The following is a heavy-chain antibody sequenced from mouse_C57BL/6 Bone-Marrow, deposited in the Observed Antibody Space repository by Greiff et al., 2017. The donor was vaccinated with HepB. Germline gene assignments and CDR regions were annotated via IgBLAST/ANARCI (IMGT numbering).Heavy chain of an antibody. D-gene: IGHD1-1*01. Sequence: EVQLQESGPGLAKPSQTLSLTCSVTGYSITSDYWNWIRKFPGNKLEYMGYISYSGSTYYNPSLKSRISITRDTSKNQYYLQLNSVTTEDTATYYCARYAPITTVVGGYFDYWGQGTTLTVSS. V-gene: IGHV3-8*01. CDR2: ISYSGST. CDR1: GYSITSDY. J-gene: IGHJ2*01. CDR3: ARYAPITTVVGGYFDY.